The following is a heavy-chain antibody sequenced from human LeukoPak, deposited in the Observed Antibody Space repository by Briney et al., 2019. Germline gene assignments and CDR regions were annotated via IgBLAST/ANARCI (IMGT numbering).Heavy chain of an antibody. J-gene: IGHJ6*03. CDR3: AREGRRPPYYYYYMDV. V-gene: IGHV3-48*03. CDR2: ISSSGSTI. CDR1: GFTFSSYE. Sequence: PGGSLRLSCAASGFTFSSYEMNWVRQAPGKGLEWVSYISSSGSTIYYADSVKGRFTISRDNAKNSLYLQMNSLRAEDTAVYYCAREGRRPPYYYYYMDVWGKGTTVTISS.